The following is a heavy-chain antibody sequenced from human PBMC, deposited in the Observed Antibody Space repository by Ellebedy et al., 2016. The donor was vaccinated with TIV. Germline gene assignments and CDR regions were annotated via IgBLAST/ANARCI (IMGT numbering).Heavy chain of an antibody. CDR1: GVTVSSNH. D-gene: IGHD2-15*01. V-gene: IGHV3-66*01. Sequence: PGGSLRLSCAAPGVTVSSNHMNWVRQAPGKGLEWVSVLQSGGTTHYADSVKGRFTISRDNSKNTFSLQMNSLRAEDTAVYYCTKARDGGGSVDYWGQGTLVTVSS. CDR2: LQSGGTT. CDR3: TKARDGGGSVDY. J-gene: IGHJ4*02.